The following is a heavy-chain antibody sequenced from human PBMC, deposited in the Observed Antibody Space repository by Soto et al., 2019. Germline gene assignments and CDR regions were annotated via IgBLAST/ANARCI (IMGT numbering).Heavy chain of an antibody. V-gene: IGHV3-64*02. J-gene: IGHJ4*02. CDR3: ARYGSGSSYDY. CDR1: GFTFSTYA. D-gene: IGHD3-10*01. Sequence: GGSLRLSCAASGFTFSTYAMHWVRQAPGKGLQYVAAISTDGVGTYYAGSVKGRFTISRDNSKNTLYLQLGSLRGEDMAVYYCARYGSGSSYDYWGQGTLVTVSS. CDR2: ISTDGVGT.